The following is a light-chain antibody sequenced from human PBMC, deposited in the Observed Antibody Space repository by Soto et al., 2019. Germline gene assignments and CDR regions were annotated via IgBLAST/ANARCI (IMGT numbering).Light chain of an antibody. CDR3: SSYAGSNHYV. CDR1: SSDVGGYNY. J-gene: IGLJ1*01. Sequence: QSVLTQPPSAAGSPGQSVTISCTGTSSDVGGYNYVSWYQQHPGKAPKLMIYEVSKRPSGVSDRFSGSKSGNTASLTVSGRQAEDEADYYCSSYAGSNHYVFGTGTKLTVL. CDR2: EVS. V-gene: IGLV2-8*01.